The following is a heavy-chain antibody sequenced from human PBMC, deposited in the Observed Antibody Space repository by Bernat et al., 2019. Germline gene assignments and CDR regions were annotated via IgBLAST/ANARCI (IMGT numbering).Heavy chain of an antibody. CDR2: ICSSSSYI. V-gene: IGHV3-21*05. J-gene: IGHJ6*03. CDR1: GFTFSSYS. Sequence: EVQLVESGGGLVKPGGSLRLSCAASGFTFSSYSMNWVRQAPGKGLEWVSYICSSSSYIYYADSVKGRLPISRDNAKNSLCLQMNSLRAEDTAVYYCARDSTNMVQGVPGYYYYYYMDVWGKGTTVTVSS. D-gene: IGHD3-10*01. CDR3: ARDSTNMVQGVPGYYYYYYMDV.